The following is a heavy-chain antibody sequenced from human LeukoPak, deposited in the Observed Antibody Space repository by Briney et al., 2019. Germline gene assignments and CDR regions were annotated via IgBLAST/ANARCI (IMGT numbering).Heavy chain of an antibody. CDR2: IYPGDSET. D-gene: IGHD2-2*01. J-gene: IGHJ4*02. V-gene: IGHV5-51*01. CDR1: GYSFTTYW. Sequence: PGESLKISFKGSGYSFTTYWIGWVRQMPGKGLGWMGIIYPGDSETRYSPSFQGQVTISADRSISTAYLQWSSLKGSDTAIYYCARRYCSSTSCHLDYWGQGTLVTVSS. CDR3: ARRYCSSTSCHLDY.